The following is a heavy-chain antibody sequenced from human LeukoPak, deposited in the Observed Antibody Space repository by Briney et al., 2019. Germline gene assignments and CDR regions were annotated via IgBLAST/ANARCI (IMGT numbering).Heavy chain of an antibody. CDR2: ISAYNGNT. V-gene: IGHV1-18*01. D-gene: IGHD3-9*01. CDR1: GYTFTSYG. Sequence: GASVKVSCKASGYTFTSYGISWVRQAPGQGLEWMGWISAYNGNTNYAQKLQGRVTMTTGTSTSTAYMELRSLRSDDTAVYYCARAIQRYFDWSHMGQFDYWGQGTLVTVSS. CDR3: ARAIQRYFDWSHMGQFDY. J-gene: IGHJ4*02.